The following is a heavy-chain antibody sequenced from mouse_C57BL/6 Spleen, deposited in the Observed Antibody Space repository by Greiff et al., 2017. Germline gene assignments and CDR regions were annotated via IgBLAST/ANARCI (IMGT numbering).Heavy chain of an antibody. CDR2: ISSGGSYT. CDR1: GFTFSSYG. CDR3: ARNYYGSSSSYWYFDV. V-gene: IGHV5-6*02. D-gene: IGHD1-1*01. Sequence: DVMLVESGGDLVKPGGSLKLSCAASGFTFSSYGMSWVRQTPDKRLEWVATISSGGSYTYYPDSVKGRFTISRDNAKNTRYLQMSSLKSEDTAMYYCARNYYGSSSSYWYFDVWGTGTTVTVSS. J-gene: IGHJ1*03.